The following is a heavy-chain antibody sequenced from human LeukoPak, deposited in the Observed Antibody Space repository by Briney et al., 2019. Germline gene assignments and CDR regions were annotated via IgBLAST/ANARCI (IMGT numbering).Heavy chain of an antibody. V-gene: IGHV3-21*01. Sequence: NPGGSLRLSCAASGFTFSCYSMNWVRQAPGKGLEWVSSISSSSSYIYYADSVKGRFTISRDNAKNSLYLQMNSLRAEDTAVYYCARDDYYDSSGSPASAFDIWGQGTMVTVSS. CDR3: ARDDYYDSSGSPASAFDI. D-gene: IGHD3-22*01. CDR1: GFTFSCYS. J-gene: IGHJ3*02. CDR2: ISSSSSYI.